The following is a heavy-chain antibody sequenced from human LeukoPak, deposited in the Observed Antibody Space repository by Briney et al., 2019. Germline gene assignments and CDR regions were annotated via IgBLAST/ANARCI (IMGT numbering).Heavy chain of an antibody. Sequence: SETLSLTCAVYGGSFSGYYWSWIRQPPGKGLEWIGEINHSGSTNYNPSLKSRVTISVDTSKNQFSLKLSSVTAADTAVYYCARHRGVRGLIVGATKRYFDYWGQGTLVTVSS. V-gene: IGHV4-34*01. D-gene: IGHD1-26*01. J-gene: IGHJ4*02. CDR3: ARHRGVRGLIVGATKRYFDY. CDR1: GGSFSGYY. CDR2: INHSGST.